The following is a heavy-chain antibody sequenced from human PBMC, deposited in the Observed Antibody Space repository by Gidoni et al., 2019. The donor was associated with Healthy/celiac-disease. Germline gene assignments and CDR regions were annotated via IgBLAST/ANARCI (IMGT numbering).Heavy chain of an antibody. Sequence: QVQLVASGGGVVQPGRSLGLSCAASGFPFSSSGMHWVRQAPGKGLEWVAVISYDGSNKYYADSVKGRFTISRDNSKNTLYLQMNSLRAEDTAVYYCAKDSGEYYYGSGSFDYWGQGTLVTVSS. CDR2: ISYDGSNK. D-gene: IGHD3-10*01. V-gene: IGHV3-30*18. CDR3: AKDSGEYYYGSGSFDY. CDR1: GFPFSSSG. J-gene: IGHJ4*02.